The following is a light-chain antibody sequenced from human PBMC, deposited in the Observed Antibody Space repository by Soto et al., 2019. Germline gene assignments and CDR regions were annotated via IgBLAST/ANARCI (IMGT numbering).Light chain of an antibody. V-gene: IGKV1-17*01. CDR2: GAS. J-gene: IGKJ2*01. CDR1: QGISND. CDR3: LQHIRHPYT. Sequence: DIQMTQSPSSLSASVGDRITITCRASQGISNDLDWYQQKPGKAPKRLIYGASSLQSGVPSRFSGSGSGTEFTLTISSLQPEDFANYFCLQHIRHPYTFGQGTKLEIK.